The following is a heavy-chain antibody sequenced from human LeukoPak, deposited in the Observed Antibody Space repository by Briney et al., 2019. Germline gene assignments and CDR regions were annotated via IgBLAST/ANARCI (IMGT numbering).Heavy chain of an antibody. CDR3: AKDRYSGGSSGYYPDFDC. CDR2: ISGSGGST. V-gene: IGHV3-23*01. Sequence: PGGSLRLSCAASGFTFSSYGMSWVRQAPGKGLEWVSAISGSGGSTYYADSVKGRFSISRDNSKNTLYLQMNSLRSEDTAVYYCAKDRYSGGSSGYYPDFDCWGQGTLVTFSS. J-gene: IGHJ4*02. D-gene: IGHD3-22*01. CDR1: GFTFSSYG.